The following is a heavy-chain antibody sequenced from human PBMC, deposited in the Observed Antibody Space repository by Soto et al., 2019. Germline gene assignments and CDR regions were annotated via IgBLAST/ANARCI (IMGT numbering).Heavy chain of an antibody. J-gene: IGHJ3*02. CDR3: ATPIAALLAFDI. V-gene: IGHV1-24*01. Sequence: GASVKVSCKVSGYTLPEISMHWVRQAPGKGLEWMGGFDPEDGETIYAQRFQGRVTMTEDTSTDTAYMELSSLRSEDTAVYYCATPIAALLAFDIWGQGTMVTVSS. D-gene: IGHD6-6*01. CDR1: GYTLPEIS. CDR2: FDPEDGET.